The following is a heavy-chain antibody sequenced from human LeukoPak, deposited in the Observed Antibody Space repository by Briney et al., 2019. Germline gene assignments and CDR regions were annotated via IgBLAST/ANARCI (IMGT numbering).Heavy chain of an antibody. CDR1: GFTFSNYA. D-gene: IGHD4-17*01. J-gene: IGHJ4*02. V-gene: IGHV3-33*01. CDR2: IWYDGSNK. Sequence: GRSLRLSCAASGFTFSNYAMHWVRQAPGKGLEWVAIIWYDGSNKYYADSVKGRFTISRDNSRNTLYLQMNSLRAEDTAVYYCARDGHDYVDYFFDYWGQGTLVTVSS. CDR3: ARDGHDYVDYFFDY.